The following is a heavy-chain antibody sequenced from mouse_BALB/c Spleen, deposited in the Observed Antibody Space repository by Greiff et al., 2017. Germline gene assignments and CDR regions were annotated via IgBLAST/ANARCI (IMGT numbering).Heavy chain of an antibody. Sequence: EVQLQQSGPGLVKPSQSLSLTCSVTGYSITSGYYWNWIRQFPGNKLEWMGYISYDGSNNYNPSLKNRISITRDTSKNQFFLKLNSVTTEDTATYYCARAVGMDYWGQGTSVTVSS. CDR3: ARAVGMDY. D-gene: IGHD1-1*02. V-gene: IGHV3-6*02. CDR1: GYSITSGYY. J-gene: IGHJ4*01. CDR2: ISYDGSN.